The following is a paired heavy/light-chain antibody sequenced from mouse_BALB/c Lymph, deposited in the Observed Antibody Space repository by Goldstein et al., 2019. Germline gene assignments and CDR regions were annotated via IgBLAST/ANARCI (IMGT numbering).Light chain of an antibody. V-gene: IGKV14-111*01. Sequence: DIKMTQSPSSMYASLGERVTITCKASQDINSYLSWFQQKPGKSPKTLIYRANRLVDGVPSRFSGSGSGQDYSLTISSLEYEDMGIYYCLQYDEFPLTFGAGTKLELK. CDR3: LQYDEFPLT. CDR1: QDINSY. CDR2: RAN. J-gene: IGKJ5*01.
Heavy chain of an antibody. CDR3: GMITTDWYFDV. CDR1: GYSITSDYA. CDR2: ISYSGST. Sequence: DVQLQESGPGLVKPSQSLSLTCTVTGYSITSDYAWNWIRQFPGNKLEWMGYISYSGSTSYNPSLKSRISITRDTSKNQFFLQLNSVTTEDTATYYCGMITTDWYFDVWGAGTTVTVSS. D-gene: IGHD2-4*01. J-gene: IGHJ1*01. V-gene: IGHV3-2*02.